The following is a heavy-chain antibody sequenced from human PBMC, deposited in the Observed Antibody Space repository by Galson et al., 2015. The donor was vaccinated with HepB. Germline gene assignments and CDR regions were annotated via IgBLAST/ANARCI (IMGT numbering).Heavy chain of an antibody. V-gene: IGHV3-66*02. CDR3: ARGIQPSHHFDY. CDR2: IYSGGDT. J-gene: IGHJ4*02. CDR1: GVTVRNNY. D-gene: IGHD5-18*01. Sequence: SLRLSCAASGVTVRNNYMIWVRQAPGKGLEWVSIIYSGGDTYYADSVKGRFTISRDNSKNTLHLQMNSLRPEDTAVYYCARGIQPSHHFDYWGRGTLVTVSS.